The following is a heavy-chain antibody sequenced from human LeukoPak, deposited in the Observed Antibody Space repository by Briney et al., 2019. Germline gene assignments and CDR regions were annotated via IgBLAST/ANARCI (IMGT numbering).Heavy chain of an antibody. CDR3: ARGAFYYYDSSGYYPLTDGMDV. J-gene: IGHJ6*02. Sequence: QPGGSLRLSCAASGFTFSNYWMSWVRQAPGKGLEWVSYISSSGSTIYYADSVKGRFTISRDNAKNSLYLQMNSLRAEDTAVYYCARGAFYYYDSSGYYPLTDGMDVWGQGTTVTVSS. V-gene: IGHV3-48*04. D-gene: IGHD3-22*01. CDR2: ISSSGSTI. CDR1: GFTFSNYW.